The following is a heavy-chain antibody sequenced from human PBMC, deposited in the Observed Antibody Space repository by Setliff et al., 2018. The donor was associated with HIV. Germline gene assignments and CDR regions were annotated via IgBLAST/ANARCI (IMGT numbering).Heavy chain of an antibody. J-gene: IGHJ1*01. CDR3: ARDQGQQMETF. Sequence: GGSLRLSCVASKFIFSSYSMSWVRQAPGKGLEWVANIKQDGSEKYYVDSVKGRFTISRDNAKNSLYLQMNSLRAEDTAVYYCARDQGQQMETFWGQGTLVTVSS. D-gene: IGHD1-1*01. CDR1: KFIFSSYS. V-gene: IGHV3-7*03. CDR2: IKQDGSEK.